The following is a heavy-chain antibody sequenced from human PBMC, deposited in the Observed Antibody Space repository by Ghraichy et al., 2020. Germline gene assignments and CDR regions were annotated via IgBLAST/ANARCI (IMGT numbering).Heavy chain of an antibody. D-gene: IGHD6-6*01. CDR1: GFTFSSYA. V-gene: IGHV3-23*01. CDR2: ISGSGVSR. Sequence: GGSLRLSCAASGFTFSSYAMSWVRQAPGKGLEWVSVISGSGVSRNYADSAKGRFSISRDNSKNTLYLQMNSLRAEDTAVYYCAKGVSQVSSSVHYYYYGMDVWGQGTTVTVSS. CDR3: AKGVSQVSSSVHYYYYGMDV. J-gene: IGHJ6*02.